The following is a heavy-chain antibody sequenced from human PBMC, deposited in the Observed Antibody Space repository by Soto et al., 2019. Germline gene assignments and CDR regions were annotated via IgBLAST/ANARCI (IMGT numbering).Heavy chain of an antibody. CDR1: GGSISSGGYS. J-gene: IGHJ5*02. V-gene: IGHV4-30-2*01. CDR3: ARSDYYDSSGPNWFDP. D-gene: IGHD3-22*01. CDR2: IYHIGST. Sequence: PSETLSLTCAVSGGSISSGGYSWSWIRQPPGKGLEWIGYIYHIGSTYYNPSLKSRVTISVDRSKNQFSLKLSSVTAADTAVYYCARSDYYDSSGPNWFDPWGQGTLVTVSS.